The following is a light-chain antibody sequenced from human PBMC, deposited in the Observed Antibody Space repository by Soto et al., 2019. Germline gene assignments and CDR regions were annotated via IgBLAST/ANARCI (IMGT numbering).Light chain of an antibody. J-gene: IGKJ4*01. CDR2: DAS. V-gene: IGKV3-11*01. CDR3: QQRSNWPPGLT. Sequence: EIVLTQSPATLSLSPGERATLSCRASQSVSSYLAWYQQKPGQAPRLLIYDASTRATGILARFSGSGSGTDFTLTISSLGPEDFAVYYCQQRSNWPPGLTFGGGTKVEIK. CDR1: QSVSSY.